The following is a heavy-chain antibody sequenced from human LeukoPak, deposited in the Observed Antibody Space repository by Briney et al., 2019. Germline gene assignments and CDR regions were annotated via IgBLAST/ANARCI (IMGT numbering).Heavy chain of an antibody. CDR1: GGSFTIYP. CDR3: ARRVRSADYRLDY. D-gene: IGHD4-11*01. J-gene: IGHJ4*02. Sequence: SETLSLTCAVYGGSFTIYPWTWIRQPPGKSLEWVGEISPSGNTQYNPSLKSRVTISLDASKSQFYLKLNSVTAADTAVYYCARRVRSADYRLDYWGQGTLVTVSS. V-gene: IGHV4-34*01. CDR2: ISPSGNT.